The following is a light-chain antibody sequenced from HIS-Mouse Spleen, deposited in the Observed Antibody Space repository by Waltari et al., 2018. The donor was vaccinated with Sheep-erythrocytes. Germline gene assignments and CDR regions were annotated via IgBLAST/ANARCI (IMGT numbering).Light chain of an antibody. CDR2: DVS. CDR3: CSYAGSYTYV. V-gene: IGLV2-11*01. J-gene: IGLJ1*01. Sequence: QSALTQPRSVSGSPGQSVTNSCTGTSSDVGCYNYVSWYQQHPGKAPKLMIYDVSKRPSGVPDRFSGSKSGNTASLTISGLQAEDEADYYCCSYAGSYTYVFGTGTKVTVL. CDR1: SSDVGCYNY.